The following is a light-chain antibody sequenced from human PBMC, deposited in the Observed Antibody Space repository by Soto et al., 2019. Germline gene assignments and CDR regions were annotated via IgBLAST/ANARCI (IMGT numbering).Light chain of an antibody. CDR2: GTS. CDR3: QRYGSSPRWT. CDR1: QSLTTNF. J-gene: IGKJ1*01. Sequence: EIVLTQSPGTLSLSPGERAALSCRASQSLTTNFLAWYQQKPGQAPRLLIYGTSSRATGIPDRFSGSGSGTDFTLTISRLEPEDFAVYYCQRYGSSPRWTFGQGTKVDIK. V-gene: IGKV3-20*01.